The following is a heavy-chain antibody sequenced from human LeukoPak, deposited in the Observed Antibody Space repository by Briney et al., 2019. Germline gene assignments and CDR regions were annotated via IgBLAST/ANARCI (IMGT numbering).Heavy chain of an antibody. J-gene: IGHJ4*02. CDR1: GFTFSSYA. Sequence: SGGSLRLSCAASGFTFSSYAMSWVRQAPGKGLEWVSAISGSGGSTYYADSVKGRFTISRDNSKNTLYLQMNSLRAEDTAVYYCAKSTYYYDSSGYYPSPNWGQGTLVTVSS. V-gene: IGHV3-23*01. CDR3: AKSTYYYDSSGYYPSPN. CDR2: ISGSGGST. D-gene: IGHD3-22*01.